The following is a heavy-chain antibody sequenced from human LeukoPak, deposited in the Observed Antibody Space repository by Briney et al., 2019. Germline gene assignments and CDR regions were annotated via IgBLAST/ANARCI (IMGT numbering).Heavy chain of an antibody. Sequence: PSEALSLTCTVSGGSISSYYWSWIRQPAGKGLEWIGRIYTSGSTNYNPSLKSRVAMSVDTSKNQFSLKLSSVTAADTAVYYCASSDTAMAPFDYWGQGTLVTVSS. CDR3: ASSDTAMAPFDY. V-gene: IGHV4-4*07. CDR1: GGSISSYY. CDR2: IYTSGST. J-gene: IGHJ4*02. D-gene: IGHD5-18*01.